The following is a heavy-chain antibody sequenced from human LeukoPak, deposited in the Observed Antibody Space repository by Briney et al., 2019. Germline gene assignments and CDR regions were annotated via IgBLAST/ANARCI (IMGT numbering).Heavy chain of an antibody. J-gene: IGHJ3*02. D-gene: IGHD3-22*01. Sequence: ASVKVSCKASGYTFTSYGISWVRQAPGQGLEWMGWISAYNGNTNYAQKLQGRVTMTTDTSTSTAHMELRSLRSDDTAVYYCARDRIYDSSGYYYSAFDIWGQGTMVTVSS. CDR2: ISAYNGNT. CDR1: GYTFTSYG. V-gene: IGHV1-18*01. CDR3: ARDRIYDSSGYYYSAFDI.